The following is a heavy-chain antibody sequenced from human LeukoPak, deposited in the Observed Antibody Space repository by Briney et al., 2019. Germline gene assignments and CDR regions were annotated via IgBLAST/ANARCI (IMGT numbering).Heavy chain of an antibody. Sequence: GGSLRLSCAASGFTFSSYAMHWVRQAPGKGLEWVAVISYDGSNKYYADSVKGRFTISRDNSKNTLYLQMNSLRAEDTAVYYCAKSRILRYFDWAGDYWGQGTLVTVSS. CDR1: GFTFSSYA. J-gene: IGHJ4*02. CDR3: AKSRILRYFDWAGDY. V-gene: IGHV3-30-3*02. CDR2: ISYDGSNK. D-gene: IGHD3-9*01.